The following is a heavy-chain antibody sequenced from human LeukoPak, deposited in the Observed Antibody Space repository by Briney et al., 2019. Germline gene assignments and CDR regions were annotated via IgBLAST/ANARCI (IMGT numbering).Heavy chain of an antibody. D-gene: IGHD3-10*01. CDR3: ARTSLGGAWFDP. CDR2: IYSSRST. Sequence: SQTLSLTCTVTRGSISTGTYYWSWIRQPAGKGLEWIGRIYSSRSTNYNPSLKSRVTISIDTSKNQFSLNLSSVTAADTAVYYCARTSLGGAWFDPWGQGTLVTVSS. V-gene: IGHV4-61*02. CDR1: RGSISTGTYY. J-gene: IGHJ5*02.